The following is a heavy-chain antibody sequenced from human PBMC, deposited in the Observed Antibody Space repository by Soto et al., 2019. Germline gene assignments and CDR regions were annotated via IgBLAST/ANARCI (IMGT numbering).Heavy chain of an antibody. V-gene: IGHV3-21*01. CDR1: GFTFRIYS. Sequence: EVQLVESGGGLVKPGGSLRLSCAASGFTFRIYSMNWVRQAPGKGLEWVSTLSRSSDYIYYADSVKGRFTISRDNAKNSLFLQMNSLRADDTAEYYCTRDLSTAMPGGFDYWGQGALVTVSS. CDR2: LSRSSDYI. CDR3: TRDLSTAMPGGFDY. J-gene: IGHJ4*02. D-gene: IGHD2-2*01.